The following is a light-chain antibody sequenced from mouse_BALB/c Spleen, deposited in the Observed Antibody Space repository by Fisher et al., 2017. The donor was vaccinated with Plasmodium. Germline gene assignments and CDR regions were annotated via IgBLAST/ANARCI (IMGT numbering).Light chain of an antibody. V-gene: IGKV5-43*01. Sequence: DIVMTQTTVTLSVTPGDSVSLSCRASQSISNNLHWYQQKSHESPRLLIKYASQSISGIPSRFSGSGSGTDFTLKISRVEAEDLGVYYCWQGTHFPFTFGSGTKLEIK. CDR2: YAS. CDR3: WQGTHFPFT. J-gene: IGKJ4*01. CDR1: QSISNN.